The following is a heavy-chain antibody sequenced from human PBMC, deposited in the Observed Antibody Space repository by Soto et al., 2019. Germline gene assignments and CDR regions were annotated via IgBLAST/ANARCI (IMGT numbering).Heavy chain of an antibody. J-gene: IGHJ6*02. CDR3: PLGEESRYYDYGMAV. V-gene: IGHV3-48*01. Sequence: GGSLRLSCAASGLTFSSYRMNWARQAPGKGREWVSYISSSSSTIYYADSVKGRFTISRDNAKNSLYLQMNSLRAEDIGVYYCPLGEESRYYDYGMAVWGQGTTVTVSS. D-gene: IGHD1-26*01. CDR2: ISSSSSTI. CDR1: GLTFSSYR.